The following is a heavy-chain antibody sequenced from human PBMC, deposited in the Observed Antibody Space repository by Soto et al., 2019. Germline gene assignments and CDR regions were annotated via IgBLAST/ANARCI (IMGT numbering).Heavy chain of an antibody. Sequence: EVQLLESGGGLVQPGGSLRLSCAASGFTFSSYAMSWVRQAPGKGLEWLSAITNSGGSTYYADSVKGRFTISRDNSKNTLYLQMNSLRAEDTAVYYCTAPGVGVVDYWGQGTLVTVSS. CDR3: TAPGVGVVDY. CDR1: GFTFSSYA. D-gene: IGHD1-26*01. V-gene: IGHV3-23*01. CDR2: ITNSGGST. J-gene: IGHJ4*02.